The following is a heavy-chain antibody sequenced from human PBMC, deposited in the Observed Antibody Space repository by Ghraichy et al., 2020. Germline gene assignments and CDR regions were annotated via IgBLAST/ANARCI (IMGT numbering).Heavy chain of an antibody. D-gene: IGHD5-18*01. Sequence: SGPTLVKPTQTLTLTCTFSGFSLSTSGVGVGWIRQPPGKALEWLALIYWDDDKRYSPSLKSRLTITKDTSKNQVVLTMTNMDPVDTATYYCAHSPRIQLWSIKRRAFDIWGQGTMVTVSS. CDR2: IYWDDDK. CDR3: AHSPRIQLWSIKRRAFDI. CDR1: GFSLSTSGVG. J-gene: IGHJ3*02. V-gene: IGHV2-5*02.